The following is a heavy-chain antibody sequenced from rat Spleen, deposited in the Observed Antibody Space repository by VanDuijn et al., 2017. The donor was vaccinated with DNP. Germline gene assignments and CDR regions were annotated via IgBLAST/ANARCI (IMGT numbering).Heavy chain of an antibody. D-gene: IGHD4-3*01. CDR3: TTDLGDY. V-gene: IGHV5-20*01. CDR1: GFVFSDFY. CDR2: ISYDGGST. J-gene: IGHJ2*01. Sequence: EVQLVESGGGLVQPGRSLKLSCAASGFVFSDFYMAWVRQAPTKGLEWVASISYDGGSTYYRDSVKGRLSLSRDNAKSTLYLQLNSLRSEDTATYYCTTDLGDYWGQGVMVTVSS.